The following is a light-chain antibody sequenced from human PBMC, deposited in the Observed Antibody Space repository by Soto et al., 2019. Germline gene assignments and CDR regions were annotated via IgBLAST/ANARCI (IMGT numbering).Light chain of an antibody. Sequence: EIVLTQPPGTLSLSPGERATLSCRASQSVSSSYLAWYQQKPCQAPRLLIYGASSRATGIPDRFSGSGSGTDFTLTISRLEPEDFAVYYCQQYGSSSYTFGQGTKLEIK. V-gene: IGKV3-20*01. CDR1: QSVSSSY. CDR2: GAS. CDR3: QQYGSSSYT. J-gene: IGKJ2*01.